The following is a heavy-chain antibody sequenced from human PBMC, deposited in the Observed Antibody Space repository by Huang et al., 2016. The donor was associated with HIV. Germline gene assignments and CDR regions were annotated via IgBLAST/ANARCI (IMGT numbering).Heavy chain of an antibody. Sequence: QVQLVESGGGVVQPGRSLRISCAASGFTFGSYGMHWVRQAPGKGLEWVAVIAYDAKTKYYADSVKGRFSISRDNSKTTVYLQLNSLRLEDTAVYYCAKGGSAAAVLDFWGQGTLVTVSS. V-gene: IGHV3-30*18. CDR1: GFTFGSYG. D-gene: IGHD6-13*01. CDR2: IAYDAKTK. CDR3: AKGGSAAAVLDF. J-gene: IGHJ4*02.